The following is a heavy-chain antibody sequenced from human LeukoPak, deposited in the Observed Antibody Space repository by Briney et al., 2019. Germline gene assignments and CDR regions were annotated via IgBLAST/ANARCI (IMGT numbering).Heavy chain of an antibody. CDR3: AREYDFWSGYPLDY. CDR2: IKQDGSEK. CDR1: GFTFSSYW. J-gene: IGHJ4*02. V-gene: IGHV3-7*01. Sequence: GGSLRLSCAASGFTFSSYWMSWVRRAPGKGLEWVANIKQDGSEKYYVDSVKGRFSIPRDNAKNSLYLQMNSLRAEDTAVYYCAREYDFWSGYPLDYWGQGTLVTVSS. D-gene: IGHD3-3*01.